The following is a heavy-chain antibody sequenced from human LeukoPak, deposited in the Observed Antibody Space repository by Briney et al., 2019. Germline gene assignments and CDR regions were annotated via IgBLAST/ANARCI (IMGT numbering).Heavy chain of an antibody. Sequence: PGGSLRLSCAASGFTFSAYVMSWVRQAPGKGLEWVSAISGSGGSTYYADSVKGRFTISRDNSKNTLYLQMNSLRAEDTAVYYCAKHEMGYDSSGYYYWWGQGTLVTVSS. CDR3: AKHEMGYDSSGYYYW. J-gene: IGHJ4*02. V-gene: IGHV3-23*01. CDR1: GFTFSAYV. D-gene: IGHD3-22*01. CDR2: ISGSGGST.